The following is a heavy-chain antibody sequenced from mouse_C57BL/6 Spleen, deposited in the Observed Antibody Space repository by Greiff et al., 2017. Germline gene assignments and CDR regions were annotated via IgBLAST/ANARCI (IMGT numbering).Heavy chain of an antibody. J-gene: IGHJ1*03. Sequence: LEEPGPELVKPGASVKISCKASGYTFTDYNMNWVKQSTGKSLEWIGVINPNNGTTSYNQKFKGKATLTVDKSSSTAYMQLNSLTSEDSAVDYCARRRVYGKWDWYFDVWGTGTTVTVSS. CDR3: ARRRVYGKWDWYFDV. CDR2: INPNNGTT. D-gene: IGHD1-1*01. V-gene: IGHV1-39*01. CDR1: GYTFTDYN.